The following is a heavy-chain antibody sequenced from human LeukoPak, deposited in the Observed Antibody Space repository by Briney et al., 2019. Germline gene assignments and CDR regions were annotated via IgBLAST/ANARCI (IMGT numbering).Heavy chain of an antibody. CDR2: ISAHNGNT. CDR3: ARDSSSWYAAKIFDY. D-gene: IGHD6-13*01. CDR1: GYTFTSYG. J-gene: IGHJ4*02. Sequence: VASVKVSCKASGYTFTSYGISWVRQAPGQGLEWMGWISAHNGNTNYAQKLQGRVTMTTDTSTSTAYMELRSLRSDDTAVYYCARDSSSWYAAKIFDYWGQGTLVTVSS. V-gene: IGHV1-18*01.